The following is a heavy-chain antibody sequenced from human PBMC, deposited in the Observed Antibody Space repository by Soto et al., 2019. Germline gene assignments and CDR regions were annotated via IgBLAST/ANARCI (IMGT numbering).Heavy chain of an antibody. Sequence: PGESLKISCQGSGYSFAHYWIAWVRQMPGKGLEWVGVIYPGDSDTRYSPSFRGQVTISADKSISTAYLQWSSLKASDTAMYYCARPSGYSYGSAPGAFDIWGQGTMVTVS. D-gene: IGHD5-18*01. V-gene: IGHV5-51*01. CDR1: GYSFAHYW. J-gene: IGHJ3*02. CDR3: ARPSGYSYGSAPGAFDI. CDR2: IYPGDSDT.